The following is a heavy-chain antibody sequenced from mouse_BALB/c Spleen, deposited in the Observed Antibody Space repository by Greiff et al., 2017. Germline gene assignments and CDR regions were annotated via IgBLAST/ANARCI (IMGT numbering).Heavy chain of an antibody. CDR2: INPYNDGT. CDR1: GYTFTSYV. Sequence: EVKLMESGPELVKPGASVKMSCKASGYTFTSYVMHWVKQKPGQGLEWIGYINPYNDGTKYNEKFKGKAILTSDKSSSTAYMELSSLTSEDSAVYYCAREDFHWYFDVWGAGTTVTVSS. J-gene: IGHJ1*01. CDR3: AREDFHWYFDV. V-gene: IGHV1-14*01.